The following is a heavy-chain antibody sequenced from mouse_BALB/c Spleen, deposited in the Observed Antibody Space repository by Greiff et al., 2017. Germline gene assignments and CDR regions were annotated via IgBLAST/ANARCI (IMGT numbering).Heavy chain of an antibody. Sequence: VKLMESGPGLVAPSQSLSITCTVSGFSLTSYGVHWVRQPPGKGLEWLGVIWAGGSTNYNSALMSRLSISKDNSKSQVFLKMNSLQTDDTAMYYCARGYDYDERGYAMDYWGQGTSVTVSS. CDR3: ARGYDYDERGYAMDY. V-gene: IGHV2-9*02. CDR2: IWAGGST. CDR1: GFSLTSYG. D-gene: IGHD2-4*01. J-gene: IGHJ4*01.